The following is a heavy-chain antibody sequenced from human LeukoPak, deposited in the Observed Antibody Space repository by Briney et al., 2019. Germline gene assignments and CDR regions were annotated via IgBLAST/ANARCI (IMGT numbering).Heavy chain of an antibody. CDR1: GFTFSRYG. D-gene: IGHD3-22*01. V-gene: IGHV3-30*18. J-gene: IGHJ4*02. Sequence: PGGSLRLSCAASGFTFSRYGMHWVRQAPGKGLEWVANISYDGSDKWYGDSVKGRFTISRDNSQNSLYLQMNSLRAEDTAVYYCAKDGLSGSAQRYYFDYWGQGTLVTVSS. CDR2: ISYDGSDK. CDR3: AKDGLSGSAQRYYFDY.